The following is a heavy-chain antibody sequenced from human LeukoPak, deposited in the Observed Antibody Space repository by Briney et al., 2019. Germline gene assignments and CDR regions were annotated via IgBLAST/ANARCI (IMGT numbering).Heavy chain of an antibody. D-gene: IGHD3-3*01. CDR3: ARAVYDFWSGYGAFDI. CDR2: IKQDGSEK. J-gene: IGHJ3*02. V-gene: IGHV3-7*01. CDR1: GFTFSSYW. Sequence: GSLRLSCAASGFTFSSYWMSWVRQAPGKGLEWVANIKQDGSEKYYVDSVKGRFTISRDNAKNSLYLQMNSLRAEDTAVYYCARAVYDFWSGYGAFDIWGQGTMVTVSS.